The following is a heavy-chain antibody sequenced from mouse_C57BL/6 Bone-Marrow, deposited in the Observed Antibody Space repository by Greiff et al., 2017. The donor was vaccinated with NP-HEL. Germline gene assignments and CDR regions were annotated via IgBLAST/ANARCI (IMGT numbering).Heavy chain of an antibody. J-gene: IGHJ3*01. CDR2: IDPSDSYT. D-gene: IGHD2-2*01. V-gene: IGHV1-59*01. Sequence: VQLQQPGAELVRPGTSVKLSCKASGYTFTSYWMHWVKQRPGQGLEWIGVIDPSDSYTNYNQKFKGKATLTVDTSSSTAYMQISRLTSEDAADYCGTRGSTKVNWYAYWGQGTLVTVSA. CDR3: TRGSTKVNWYAY. CDR1: GYTFTSYW.